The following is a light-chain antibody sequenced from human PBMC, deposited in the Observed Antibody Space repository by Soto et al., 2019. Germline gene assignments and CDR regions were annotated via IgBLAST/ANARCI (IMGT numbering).Light chain of an antibody. V-gene: IGLV1-40*01. CDR3: QCYDNSLGANFV. J-gene: IGLJ2*01. CDR2: GKD. CDR1: RSNIGGGYD. Sequence: QSVLTQPPSVSGTPGQRVSISCTGSRSNIGGGYDVHWYLQRPGTSPKLLINGKDNRPSGVPDRSSVSRSGTSASQAITVLQAEEEAVYYLQCYDNSLGANFVFGVGTKLTVL.